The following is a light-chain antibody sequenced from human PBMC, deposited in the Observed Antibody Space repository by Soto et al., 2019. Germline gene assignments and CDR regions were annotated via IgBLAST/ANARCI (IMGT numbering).Light chain of an antibody. CDR2: GAS. Sequence: DIVLTQSPSSLSLSLGERATLSCRASQSVSSTYLAWYQQKPGQAPRLLIYGASSRASGIPNRFSGSGSGTDFTLTISRLEPEDYAVYYCQQYGRFPPTFGQGTKVDIK. CDR3: QQYGRFPPT. V-gene: IGKV3-20*01. J-gene: IGKJ1*01. CDR1: QSVSSTY.